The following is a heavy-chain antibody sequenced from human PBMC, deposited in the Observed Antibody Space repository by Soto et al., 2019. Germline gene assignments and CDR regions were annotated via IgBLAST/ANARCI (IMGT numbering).Heavy chain of an antibody. Sequence: SETLSLTCTVSGGSMSSHYWTWLRQPPGKGLEWIGYISYSGSSYYNPSLKSRVTISADTSRNQFSLSLTSVIAADTAVYFCARADPDDSVGFCGQAPLVTVSS. CDR2: ISYSGSS. D-gene: IGHD3-16*01. CDR1: GGSMSSHY. V-gene: IGHV4-59*11. CDR3: ARADPDDSVGF. J-gene: IGHJ4*02.